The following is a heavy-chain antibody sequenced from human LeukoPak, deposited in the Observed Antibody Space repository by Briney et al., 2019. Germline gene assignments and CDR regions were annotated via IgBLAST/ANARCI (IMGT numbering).Heavy chain of an antibody. CDR1: GFPFTTCW. V-gene: IGHV3-7*01. J-gene: IGHJ4*02. CDR3: ASQESGYHGGSFDQ. D-gene: IGHD3-3*01. Sequence: HPGGSLRLSCAASGFPFTTCWMSWVRQAPGERLEWVAHIKQDGSEKYYVHSVKGRFTISRDNAKHSLYLEINSLRAEDTDVYYCASQESGYHGGSFDQWGQGPLVSVPS. CDR2: IKQDGSEK.